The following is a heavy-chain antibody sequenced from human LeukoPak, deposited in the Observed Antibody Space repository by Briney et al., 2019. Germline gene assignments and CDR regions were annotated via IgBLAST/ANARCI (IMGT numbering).Heavy chain of an antibody. D-gene: IGHD3-10*01. V-gene: IGHV4-30-4*01. CDR2: IYYSGST. J-gene: IGHJ4*02. CDR1: GGSISSGDYY. Sequence: PSQSLCLTCTVSGGSISSGDYYWSWIRQPPGKGLEWIGYIYYSGSTYYNPSLKSRVTISVDTFKNQFSLRLSSVTAADTAVYYCASAPPLDYYGSGSPTFDYWGQGTLVTVSS. CDR3: ASAPPLDYYGSGSPTFDY.